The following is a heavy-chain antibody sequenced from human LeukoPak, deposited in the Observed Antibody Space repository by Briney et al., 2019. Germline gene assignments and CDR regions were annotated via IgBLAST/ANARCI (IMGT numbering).Heavy chain of an antibody. V-gene: IGHV4-39*01. CDR1: GGSISSSSYC. J-gene: IGHJ4*02. Sequence: PSETLSLTCTVSGGSISSSSYCWGWIRQPPGKGLEWIGSLYYSGSTYYNLSLRSRVTISVDTSKNQFSLKLSSVTAADTAVYYCARQSGPYSSRWFDYWGQGTLVTVSS. D-gene: IGHD6-13*01. CDR2: LYYSGST. CDR3: ARQSGPYSSRWFDY.